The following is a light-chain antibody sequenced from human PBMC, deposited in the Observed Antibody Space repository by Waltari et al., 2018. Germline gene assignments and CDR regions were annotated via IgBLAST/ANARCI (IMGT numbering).Light chain of an antibody. CDR2: EGN. Sequence: QSALTQPASVSGSPGQSITVSCTGASSAAGSYDLVCWYQQPPGKAPKLIIYEGNKRPSGVSNRFSGFKSGNTASLTISGLQAEDEAEYYCSSNAGRGIVFGGGTKLTVL. V-gene: IGLV2-23*01. CDR3: SSNAGRGIV. CDR1: SSAAGSYDL. J-gene: IGLJ2*01.